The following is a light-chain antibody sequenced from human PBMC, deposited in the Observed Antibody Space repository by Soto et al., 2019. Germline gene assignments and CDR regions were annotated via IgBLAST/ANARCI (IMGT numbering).Light chain of an antibody. CDR3: QQYSTWPPRYT. J-gene: IGKJ2*01. V-gene: IGKV3-15*01. CDR2: RAS. CDR1: QSVSSY. Sequence: EIVLTQSPATLSVSPGGRATLSCRASQSVSSYLAWYQQRPGQPPRLLIYRASTRATGIPARFSGRGSGTEFSLTISSLQSEDFAVYYCQQYSTWPPRYTFGQGTKLEI.